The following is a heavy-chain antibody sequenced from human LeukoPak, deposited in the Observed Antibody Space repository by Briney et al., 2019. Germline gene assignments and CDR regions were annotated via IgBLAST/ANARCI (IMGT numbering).Heavy chain of an antibody. CDR3: ARGRYGSGNGYMDV. CDR2: IYYSGST. J-gene: IGHJ6*03. D-gene: IGHD3-10*01. Sequence: PSETLSLTCTVSGGSISSSSYYWGWIRQPPGKGLEWIGSIYYSGSTYYNPSLKSRVTISVDTSKNQFSLKLSSVTAADTAVYYCARGRYGSGNGYMDVWGKGTTVTVSS. CDR1: GGSISSSSYY. V-gene: IGHV4-39*07.